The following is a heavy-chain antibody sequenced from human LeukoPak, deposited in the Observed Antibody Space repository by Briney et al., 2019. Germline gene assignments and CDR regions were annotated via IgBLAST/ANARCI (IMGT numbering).Heavy chain of an antibody. Sequence: ASVKVSCKASGYTFTSYAMNWVRQAPGQGLEWMGWINTNTGNPTYAQGFTGRFVFSLDTSVSTAYLQISSLKAEDTAVHYCAKNFVVVTADDYYYYGMDVWGQGTTVTVSS. CDR1: GYTFTSYA. D-gene: IGHD2-21*02. V-gene: IGHV7-4-1*02. CDR2: INTNTGNP. J-gene: IGHJ6*02. CDR3: AKNFVVVTADDYYYYGMDV.